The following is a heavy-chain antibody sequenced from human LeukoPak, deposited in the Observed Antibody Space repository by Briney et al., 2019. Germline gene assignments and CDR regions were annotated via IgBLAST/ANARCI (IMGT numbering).Heavy chain of an antibody. J-gene: IGHJ4*02. CDR1: GFTFSSYA. V-gene: IGHV3-30*18. CDR3: AKDGGCSSTTCYSPYYFDY. CDR2: VSYDGSNK. Sequence: GGSLRLSCAASGFTFSSYAMSWVRQAPGKGLEWVAVVSYDGSNKYYADSVKGRFTISRVNSKNTLYLQMNSLRAEDTAVYYCAKDGGCSSTTCYSPYYFDYWGQGTLVTVSS. D-gene: IGHD2-2*01.